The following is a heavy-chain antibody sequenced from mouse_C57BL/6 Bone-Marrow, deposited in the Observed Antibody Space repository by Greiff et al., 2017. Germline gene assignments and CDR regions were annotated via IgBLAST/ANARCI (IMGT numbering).Heavy chain of an antibody. CDR3: ARCNWDGTY. CDR2: IDPSDSET. J-gene: IGHJ2*01. Sequence: VQLQQSGAELVRPGSSVTLSCKASGYTFTSYWMHWVKQRPIQGLEWIGNIDPSDSETHYNQKFKDKATLTVDKSSSTAYMQLSSLTSEDSAVYYCARCNWDGTYWGQGTTLTVSS. D-gene: IGHD4-1*01. CDR1: GYTFTSYW. V-gene: IGHV1-52*01.